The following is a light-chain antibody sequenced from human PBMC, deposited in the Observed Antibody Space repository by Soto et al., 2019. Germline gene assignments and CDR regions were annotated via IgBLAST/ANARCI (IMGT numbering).Light chain of an antibody. J-gene: IGKJ5*01. Sequence: DIQMTQSPSSLSASVGDRVTITCRASQGIRNFVAWYQQKPGKVPKLLISAASTLESGVPSRFSGSGSGTDFTLTITSLPAEDVATYYCQKYSSVITFGQGTRLEIK. V-gene: IGKV1-27*01. CDR2: AAS. CDR1: QGIRNF. CDR3: QKYSSVIT.